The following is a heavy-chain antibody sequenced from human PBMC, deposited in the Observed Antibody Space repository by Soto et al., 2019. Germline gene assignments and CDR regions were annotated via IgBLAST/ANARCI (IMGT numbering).Heavy chain of an antibody. V-gene: IGHV3-7*01. CDR2: INEDGSDT. D-gene: IGHD1-26*01. CDR1: GFTFSSYW. CDR3: VGAHFDY. J-gene: IGHJ4*02. Sequence: EVLMVESGGDLVQPGGSLRLSCSGSGFTFSSYWMNWVRQTPGKGLEWVANINEDGSDTYYMDSVKGRFTISRDNAKNSLYLQMNGLRAEYTAVYFCVGAHFDYWGQGTPVTVSS.